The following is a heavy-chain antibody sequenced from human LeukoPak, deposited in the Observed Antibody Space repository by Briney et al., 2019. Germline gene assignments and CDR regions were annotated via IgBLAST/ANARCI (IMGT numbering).Heavy chain of an antibody. CDR3: AKAAGIYSSGWPLDY. CDR2: ISGSGGNT. V-gene: IGHV3-23*01. CDR1: GFTFSSYA. D-gene: IGHD6-19*01. J-gene: IGHJ4*02. Sequence: GGSLRLSCAASGFTFSSYAMSWVRQAPGKGLEWVSGISGSGGNTNYADSVKGRFTISRDSSKNTLYLQMNSLRAEDTAVYYCAKAAGIYSSGWPLDYWGQGTLVTVSS.